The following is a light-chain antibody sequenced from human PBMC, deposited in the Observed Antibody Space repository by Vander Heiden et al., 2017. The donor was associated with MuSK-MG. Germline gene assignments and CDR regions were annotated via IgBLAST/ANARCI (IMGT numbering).Light chain of an antibody. CDR3: QAWDSSTVGWV. V-gene: IGLV3-1*01. J-gene: IGLJ2*01. CDR1: KLGDKY. CDR2: HDS. Sequence: SYELTQPPSVSVSPGQTASITCSGDKLGDKYACWYQQKPGQSPVLGIFHDSKRPSGIPERFSGSNSGKTANLKISGTQAMDEADDYGQAWDSSTVGWVFGGGTKLTVL.